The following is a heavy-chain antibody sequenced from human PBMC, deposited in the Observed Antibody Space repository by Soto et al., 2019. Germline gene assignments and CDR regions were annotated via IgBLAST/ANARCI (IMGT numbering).Heavy chain of an antibody. V-gene: IGHV3-23*01. CDR2: VTGNADRT. CDR3: PRDCSSSSCSVWKY. D-gene: IGHD2-2*01. Sequence: EVQLLESGGGLVQPGGSLRLSCAASGFSFSNYAMTWVRQPPGKGLEWVSGVTGNADRTYYADSVKGRFTIFRDNSKNTLYLQMNSLRAEDMAIYYCPRDCSSSSCSVWKYWGQGVLVTVSS. J-gene: IGHJ4*02. CDR1: GFSFSNYA.